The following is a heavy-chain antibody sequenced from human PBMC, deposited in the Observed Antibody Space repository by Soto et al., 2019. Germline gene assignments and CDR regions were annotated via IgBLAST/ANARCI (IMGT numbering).Heavy chain of an antibody. D-gene: IGHD6-13*01. CDR1: GGTFSRHA. CDR2: IIPMFGTT. Sequence: VTVSCKTCGGTFSRHAINWVRHAAGQGVGWMGGIIPMFGTTNSAQKFKGRVTISADESTSTAYMEQSSLRSEDAAVYNCARAAIHGSSWYFGFDPGGRGTLVPSPQ. CDR3: ARAAIHGSSWYFGFDP. V-gene: IGHV1-69*13. J-gene: IGHJ5*02.